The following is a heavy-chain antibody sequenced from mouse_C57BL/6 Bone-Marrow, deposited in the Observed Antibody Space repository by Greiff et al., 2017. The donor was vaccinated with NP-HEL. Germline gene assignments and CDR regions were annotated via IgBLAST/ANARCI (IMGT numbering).Heavy chain of an antibody. D-gene: IGHD1-1*01. CDR2: INSDGGST. V-gene: IGHV5-2*01. Sequence: DVHLVESGGGLVQPGESLKLSCESNEYEFPSHDMSWVRKTPEKRLELVAAINSDGGSTYYPDTMERRFIISRDNTKKTLYLQMSSLRSEDTALYYCANYYGSSKGFAYWGQGTLVTVSA. CDR3: ANYYGSSKGFAY. CDR1: EYEFPSHD. J-gene: IGHJ3*01.